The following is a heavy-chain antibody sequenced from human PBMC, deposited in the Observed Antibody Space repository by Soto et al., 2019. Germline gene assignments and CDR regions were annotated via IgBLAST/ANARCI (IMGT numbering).Heavy chain of an antibody. D-gene: IGHD2-2*01. J-gene: IGHJ6*02. CDR3: ARDSEGYCSSTSCYAGYYYYGMDV. V-gene: IGHV3-30-3*01. Sequence: GGSLRLSCAASGFTFSSYAMHWVRQAPGKGLEWVAVISYDGSNKYYADSVKGRFTISRDNSKNTLYLQMNSLRAEDTAVYYCARDSEGYCSSTSCYAGYYYYGMDVWGQGTTVTVSS. CDR1: GFTFSSYA. CDR2: ISYDGSNK.